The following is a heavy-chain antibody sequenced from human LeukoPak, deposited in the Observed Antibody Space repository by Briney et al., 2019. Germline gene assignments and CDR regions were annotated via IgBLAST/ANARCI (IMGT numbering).Heavy chain of an antibody. CDR1: GFTFSSYA. CDR3: AKAYYNWNYVSAFDI. CDR2: ISGSGGST. V-gene: IGHV3-23*01. D-gene: IGHD1-7*01. J-gene: IGHJ3*02. Sequence: GGSLRLSCAASGFTFSSYAMSWVRQAPGKGLEGVSAISGSGGSTYYADSVKGRFTISRDNSKNTLYLQMNSLRAEDMAVYYCAKAYYNWNYVSAFDIWGQGTMVTVSS.